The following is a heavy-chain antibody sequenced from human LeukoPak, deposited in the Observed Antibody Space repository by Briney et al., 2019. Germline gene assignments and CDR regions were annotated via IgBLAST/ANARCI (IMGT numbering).Heavy chain of an antibody. CDR3: ARGYCSGGSCYSVENWFDP. D-gene: IGHD2-15*01. CDR1: GYTFTKYY. J-gene: IGHJ5*02. CDR2: INPSSGGT. Sequence: AASVKVSCKASGYTFTKYYMFWVRQAPGQGLEWMGRINPSSGGTDYAQKFQGRVTMTRDTSISTAYMELSRLRSDDTAMYYFARGYCSGGSCYSVENWFDPWGQGTLVTVSS. V-gene: IGHV1-2*06.